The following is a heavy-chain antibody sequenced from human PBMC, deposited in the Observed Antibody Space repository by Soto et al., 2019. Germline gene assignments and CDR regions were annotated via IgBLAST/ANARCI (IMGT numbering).Heavy chain of an antibody. J-gene: IGHJ5*02. D-gene: IGHD2-2*01. CDR1: GGSISSSSYY. CDR3: ARGRNVVVPAAENWFDP. Sequence: SETLSLTCTVSGGSISSSSYYWSWIRQPPGKGLEWIGEINHSGSTNYNPSLKSRVTISVDTSKNQFSLKLSSVTAADTAVYYCARGRNVVVPAAENWFDPWGQGTLVTVSS. CDR2: INHSGST. V-gene: IGHV4-39*01.